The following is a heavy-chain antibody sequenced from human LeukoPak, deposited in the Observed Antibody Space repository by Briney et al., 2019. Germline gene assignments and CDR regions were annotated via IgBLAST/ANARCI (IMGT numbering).Heavy chain of an antibody. J-gene: IGHJ5*02. D-gene: IGHD1-20*01. V-gene: IGHV3-53*04. Sequence: GGSLRLSCAASGFTVSSNYMSWVRQAPGKGLEWVSVIYSGGSTYYADSVKGRFTISRHNSKNTLYLQMNSLRAEDTAVYYCARGFWSNWNDGNCFDPWGQGTLVTVSS. CDR2: IYSGGST. CDR1: GFTVSSNY. CDR3: ARGFWSNWNDGNCFDP.